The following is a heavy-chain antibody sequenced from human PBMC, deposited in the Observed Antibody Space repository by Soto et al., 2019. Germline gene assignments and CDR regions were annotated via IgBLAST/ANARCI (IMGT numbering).Heavy chain of an antibody. V-gene: IGHV4-31*03. D-gene: IGHD3-22*01. CDR3: ARGEVYYYDSSGYYRANDAFDI. CDR1: GGSISSGGYY. Sequence: SETLSLTCTVSGGSISSGGYYWSWIRQHPGKGLEWIGYIYYSGSTYYNPSLKSRVTISVDTSKNQFSLKLSSVTAADTAVYYCARGEVYYYDSSGYYRANDAFDIWGQGTMVT. CDR2: IYYSGST. J-gene: IGHJ3*02.